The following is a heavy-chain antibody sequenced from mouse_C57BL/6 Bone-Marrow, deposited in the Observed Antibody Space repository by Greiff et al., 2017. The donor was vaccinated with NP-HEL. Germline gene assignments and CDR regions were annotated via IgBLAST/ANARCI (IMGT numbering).Heavy chain of an antibody. CDR3: TTPRYFDY. CDR2: IDPENGDT. J-gene: IGHJ2*01. Sequence: EVQRVESGAELVRPGASVKLSCTASGFNIKDDYMHWVKQRPEQGLEWIGWIDPENGDTEYASKFQGKATITADTSSNTAYLQLSSLTSEDTAVYYCTTPRYFDYWGQGTTLTVSS. CDR1: GFNIKDDY. V-gene: IGHV14-4*01.